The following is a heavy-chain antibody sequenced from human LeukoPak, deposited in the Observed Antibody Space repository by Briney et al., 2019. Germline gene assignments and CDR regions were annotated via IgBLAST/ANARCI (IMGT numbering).Heavy chain of an antibody. J-gene: IGHJ4*02. D-gene: IGHD4-17*01. CDR1: GFTFSDYA. CDR3: AKKDYAGFN. Sequence: PGGSLRLSCAASGFTFSDYAMSWVRQAPGKGLEWLSTISTGDTTYSAGSVKGRFTISRDISKSTLYLQLKSVGVGATAVYYCAKKDYAGFNWGQGTLVAVSS. V-gene: IGHV3-23*01. CDR2: ISTGDTT.